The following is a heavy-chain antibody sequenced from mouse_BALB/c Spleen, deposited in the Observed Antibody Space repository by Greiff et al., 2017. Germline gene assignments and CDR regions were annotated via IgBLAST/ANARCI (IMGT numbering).Heavy chain of an antibody. V-gene: IGHV5-9-4*01. J-gene: IGHJ4*01. CDR2: ISSGGSYT. CDR3: ARKYGNYGYAMDY. Sequence: EVKLVESGGGLVKPGGSLKLSCAASGFTFSSYAMSWVRQSPEKRLEWVAEISSGGSYTYYPDTVTGRFTISRDNAKNTLYLEISSLRSEDTAMYYCARKYGNYGYAMDYWGQGTSVTVSS. D-gene: IGHD2-10*02. CDR1: GFTFSSYA.